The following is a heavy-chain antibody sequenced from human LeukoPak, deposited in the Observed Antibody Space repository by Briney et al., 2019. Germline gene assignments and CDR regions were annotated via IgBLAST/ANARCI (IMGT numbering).Heavy chain of an antibody. CDR3: ARVRTPYGYYGMDV. J-gene: IGHJ6*02. D-gene: IGHD3-10*01. CDR2: IYYSGST. V-gene: IGHV4-59*01. Sequence: SETLSLTCTVSGGSISGYYWNWVRQPPGKGLEWIGYIYYSGSTNYNPSLKSRVTISVDTSKNQFSLKLSSVTAADTAVYYCARVRTPYGYYGMDVWGQGTTVTVSS. CDR1: GGSISGYY.